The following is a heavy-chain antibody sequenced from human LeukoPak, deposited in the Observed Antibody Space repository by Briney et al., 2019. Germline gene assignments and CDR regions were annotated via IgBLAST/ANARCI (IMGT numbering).Heavy chain of an antibody. Sequence: SVKVSCKASGGTFSSYAISWVRQAPGQGLEWMGRIIPILGIANYAQKFQGRVTITADKSTSTAYMELSSLRSEDTAVYYCARDNVAVPAAITWFDPWGQGTLVTVSS. J-gene: IGHJ5*02. CDR3: ARDNVAVPAAITWFDP. V-gene: IGHV1-69*04. CDR2: IIPILGIA. CDR1: GGTFSSYA. D-gene: IGHD2-2*01.